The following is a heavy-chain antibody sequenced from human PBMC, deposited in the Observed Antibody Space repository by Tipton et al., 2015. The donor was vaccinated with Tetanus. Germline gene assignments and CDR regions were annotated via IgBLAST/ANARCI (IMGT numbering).Heavy chain of an antibody. CDR3: AKETPQQAFDI. Sequence: SLRLSCAASGFTFSSYAMSWVRQAPGKGLEWVSLIYSGGTRTYYVDSVEGRFTISRDNSKNTLYLQMNSLRAEDTAVYYCAKETPQQAFDIWGQGTRVTVSS. D-gene: IGHD6-13*01. J-gene: IGHJ3*02. CDR1: GFTFSSYA. CDR2: IYSGGTRT. V-gene: IGHV3-23*03.